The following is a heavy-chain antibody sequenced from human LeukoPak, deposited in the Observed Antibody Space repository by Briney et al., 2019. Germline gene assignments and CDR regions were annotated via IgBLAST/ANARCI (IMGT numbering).Heavy chain of an antibody. D-gene: IGHD6-13*01. V-gene: IGHV4-4*07. CDR3: AREPTPGIAARRFDP. CDR2: IYTSGST. CDR1: GGSISSYY. J-gene: IGHJ5*02. Sequence: PSETLSLTCTVSGGSISSYYWSWIRQPAGKGLEWIGRIYTSGSTNYNPSLKSRVTMSGDTSKNQFSLKLSSVTAAATAVYYCAREPTPGIAARRFDPWGQGTLVTVSS.